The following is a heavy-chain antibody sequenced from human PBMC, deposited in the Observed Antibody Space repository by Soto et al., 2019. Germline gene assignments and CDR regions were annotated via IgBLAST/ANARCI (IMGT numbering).Heavy chain of an antibody. Sequence: ASVKFSCKASGYTFTDYFIHWVRQAPGQPLEWLGWISLYSDGTNYAQKFQGRVSMTTDTSTTTAYMELRSLRSDDTAVYYCARVVPGAEAWFGPWGQGTLVTVSS. D-gene: IGHD2-2*01. CDR2: ISLYSDGT. CDR3: ARVVPGAEAWFGP. CDR1: GYTFTDYF. V-gene: IGHV1-18*04. J-gene: IGHJ5*02.